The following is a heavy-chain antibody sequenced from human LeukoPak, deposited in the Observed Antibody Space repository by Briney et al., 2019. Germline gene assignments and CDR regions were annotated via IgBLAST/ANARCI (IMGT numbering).Heavy chain of an antibody. CDR3: AKGDDILTGYLSYFDY. Sequence: GGSLRLSCAASGFTFRTYAMNWVRQAPGKGLEWVSGISGSGDNTYYADSVKGRFTISRDNSKNTLYLQMNSLRAEDAAVYYCAKGDDILTGYLSYFDYWGQGTLVTVSS. V-gene: IGHV3-23*01. J-gene: IGHJ4*02. CDR2: ISGSGDNT. CDR1: GFTFRTYA. D-gene: IGHD3-9*01.